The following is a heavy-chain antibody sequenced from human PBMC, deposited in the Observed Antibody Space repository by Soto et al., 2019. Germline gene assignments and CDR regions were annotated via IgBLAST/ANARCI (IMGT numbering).Heavy chain of an antibody. D-gene: IGHD4-17*01. J-gene: IGHJ2*01. CDR2: ISYDGSNK. CDR1: GFTFSSYA. V-gene: IGHV3-30-3*01. Sequence: QVQLVESGGGVVQPGRSLRLSCAASGFTFSSYAMHWVRQAPGKGLEWVAVISYDGSNKYYADSVKGRFTISRDNSKNTLYLQMNSLRAEDTAVYYCARDGGSHDFGDYDLRYFDLWGRGTLVTVSS. CDR3: ARDGGSHDFGDYDLRYFDL.